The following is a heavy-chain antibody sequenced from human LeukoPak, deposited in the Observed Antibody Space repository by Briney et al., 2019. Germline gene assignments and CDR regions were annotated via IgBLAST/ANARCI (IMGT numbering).Heavy chain of an antibody. J-gene: IGHJ4*02. Sequence: GGSLRLSCAAFGFTFSTHTMHWVRQAPGKGLDWVAFISYDGTNDYYADSVKGRFTISRDNSKSTLYLQMNSLRAEDTAVYYCRGISATGFDFWGQGTLVTVSS. V-gene: IGHV3-30*04. CDR2: ISYDGTND. CDR1: GFTFSTHT. D-gene: IGHD6-13*01. CDR3: RGISATGFDF.